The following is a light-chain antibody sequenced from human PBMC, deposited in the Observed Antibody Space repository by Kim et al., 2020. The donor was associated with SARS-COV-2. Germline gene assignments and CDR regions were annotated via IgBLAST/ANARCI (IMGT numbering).Light chain of an antibody. CDR1: MLHIGASYE. J-gene: IGLJ2*01. V-gene: IGLV1-40*01. Sequence: PGQRGTISRTRSMLHIGASYEVHWFPQMPGPAPKLLIYVNNNRPSGLPDRFSGSKSGTSASLAITGLQAEDEADYYCQSYDSTRGVFGGGTQLTVL. CDR3: QSYDSTRGV. CDR2: VNN.